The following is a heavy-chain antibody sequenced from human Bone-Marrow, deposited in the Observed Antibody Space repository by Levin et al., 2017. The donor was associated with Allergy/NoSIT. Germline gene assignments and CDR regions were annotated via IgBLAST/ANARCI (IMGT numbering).Heavy chain of an antibody. CDR3: SGGRYCSGSTCPD. Sequence: GASVKVSCAASGFTVSNNYMTWVRQAPGKGLEWVSLIYSGGSTYYVDSVKGRFTISRDSSKNTVFLQMNSLRVEDTAVYYCSGGRYCSGSTCPDWGQGTLVTVSS. V-gene: IGHV3-66*01. D-gene: IGHD2-15*01. J-gene: IGHJ4*02. CDR2: IYSGGST. CDR1: GFTVSNNY.